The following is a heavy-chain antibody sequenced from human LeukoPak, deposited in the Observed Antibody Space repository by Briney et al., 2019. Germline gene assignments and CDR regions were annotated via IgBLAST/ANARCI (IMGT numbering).Heavy chain of an antibody. J-gene: IGHJ4*02. CDR1: GFTFTSSS. D-gene: IGHD3-22*01. CDR3: AAVFGSGYYYYFDY. V-gene: IGHV1-58*01. Sequence: GASVKVSCKASGFTFTSSSVQRVRQARGQRLEWIGWIAVGSGNTNYAQKFQGRVTITRDMSTSTAYMELSSLRTEDTAVYYCAAVFGSGYYYYFDYWGQGTLVTVSS. CDR2: IAVGSGNT.